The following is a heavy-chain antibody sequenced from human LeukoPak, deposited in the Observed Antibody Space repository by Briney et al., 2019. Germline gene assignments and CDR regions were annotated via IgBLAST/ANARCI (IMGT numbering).Heavy chain of an antibody. CDR2: ISPSGNT. D-gene: IGHD4-11*01. Sequence: PSETLSLTCAVSGASISSSNYSWTWIRQPPGKSLEWAGEISPSGNTQYNPSLKSRVTISLDASKSQFYLKLNSVTAADTAVYYCARRVRSADYRLDYWGQGTLVTVSS. CDR3: ARRVRSADYRLDY. J-gene: IGHJ4*02. CDR1: GASISSSNYS. V-gene: IGHV4-30-2*01.